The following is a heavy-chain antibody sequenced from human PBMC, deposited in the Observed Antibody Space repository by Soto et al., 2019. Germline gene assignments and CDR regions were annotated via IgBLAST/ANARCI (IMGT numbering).Heavy chain of an antibody. Sequence: PSETLSLTCTVSGGSISSYYWSWIRQPPGKGLEWIGYISDSGSTNYNPSLKSRVTISVDTSNNQFSLKLSSVTAADTAVYYCARDKITGLFDYWGQGTLVTVS. CDR3: ARDKITGLFDY. V-gene: IGHV4-59*12. D-gene: IGHD2-8*02. CDR2: ISDSGST. CDR1: GGSISSYY. J-gene: IGHJ4*02.